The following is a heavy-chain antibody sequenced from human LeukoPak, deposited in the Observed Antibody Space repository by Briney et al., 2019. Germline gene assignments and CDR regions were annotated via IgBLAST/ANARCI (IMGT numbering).Heavy chain of an antibody. Sequence: SETLTLTCTVSGGSISSYYWSWIRQPAGKGLEWIGRIYTSGSTNYNPSLKSRVTMSVDTSKTHFYLKLTSLTAKDTAVYYCARLLVSTKFDWLDPWSQGTLVTVSS. CDR1: GGSISSYY. D-gene: IGHD3-22*01. CDR3: ARLLVSTKFDWLDP. CDR2: IYTSGST. J-gene: IGHJ5*02. V-gene: IGHV4-4*07.